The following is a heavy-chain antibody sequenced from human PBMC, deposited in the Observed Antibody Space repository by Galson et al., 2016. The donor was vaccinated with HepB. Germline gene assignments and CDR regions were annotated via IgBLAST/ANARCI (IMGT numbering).Heavy chain of an antibody. J-gene: IGHJ5*01. CDR2: IYHTGST. CDR1: GFTVNNNY. CDR3: ARVYSSDWYSSFDS. Sequence: LRLSCAASGFTVNNNYMSWIRQPPGKGLEWIGYIYHTGSTNYNPSVKSRVTISVDMSKNQFSLKLTSMTAADTAVYYCARVYSSDWYSSFDSWGQGTLVTVSS. V-gene: IGHV4-59*02. D-gene: IGHD6-19*01.